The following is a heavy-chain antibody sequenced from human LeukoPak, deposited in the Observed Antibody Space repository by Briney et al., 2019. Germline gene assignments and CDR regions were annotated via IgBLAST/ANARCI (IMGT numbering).Heavy chain of an antibody. J-gene: IGHJ4*02. CDR2: MNPNSGNT. Sequence: VKVSCKASGYTFTSYDINWVRQATGQGLEWMGWMNPNSGNTGYAQKFQGRVTMTRNTSISTAYMELSSLRSEDTAVYYCARGMIMTTEPADYWGQGTLVTVSS. V-gene: IGHV1-8*01. CDR3: ARGMIMTTEPADY. D-gene: IGHD4-17*01. CDR1: GYTFTSYD.